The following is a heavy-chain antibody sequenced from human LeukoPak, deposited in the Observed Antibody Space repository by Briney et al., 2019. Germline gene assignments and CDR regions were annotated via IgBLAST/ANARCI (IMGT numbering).Heavy chain of an antibody. CDR2: INPNSGGT. CDR1: GYTFTGYY. J-gene: IGHJ6*02. D-gene: IGHD3-10*01. CDR3: ASSGITKTSYGMDV. V-gene: IGHV1-2*02. Sequence: GASVKVSCKASGYTFTGYYMHWVRQAPGQGLGWMGWINPNSGGTNYAQKLQGRVTMTTDTSTSTAYMELRSLRSDDTAVYYCASSGITKTSYGMDVWGQGTTVTVSS.